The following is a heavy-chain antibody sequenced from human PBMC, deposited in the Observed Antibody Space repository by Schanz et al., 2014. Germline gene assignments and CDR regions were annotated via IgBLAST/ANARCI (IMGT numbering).Heavy chain of an antibody. Sequence: AQLLESGGGLVQPGGSLRLSCAASGFTFSSYAMSWVRQAPGKGLEWVSALSGSGGSTYYADSVKGRFTISRDNSKNTLYLQMNSLRAEDTAVYYCAKDPSHGDYDYYFDYWGQGTLVTVSS. V-gene: IGHV3-23*01. CDR1: GFTFSSYA. J-gene: IGHJ4*02. D-gene: IGHD3-22*01. CDR3: AKDPSHGDYDYYFDY. CDR2: LSGSGGST.